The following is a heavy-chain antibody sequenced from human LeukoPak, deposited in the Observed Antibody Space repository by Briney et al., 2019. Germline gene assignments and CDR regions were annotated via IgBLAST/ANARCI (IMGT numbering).Heavy chain of an antibody. D-gene: IGHD3-9*01. V-gene: IGHV1-58*02. CDR2: IVVGSGNT. J-gene: IGHJ3*02. Sequence: ASVKVSCKASGFTFTSSAMQWVRQARGQRLEWIGWIVVGSGNTNYAQKFQERVTITRDMSTSTAYMELSSLRSEDTAIYYCARAYDILTGADAFDIWGQGTMVTVSS. CDR1: GFTFTSSA. CDR3: ARAYDILTGADAFDI.